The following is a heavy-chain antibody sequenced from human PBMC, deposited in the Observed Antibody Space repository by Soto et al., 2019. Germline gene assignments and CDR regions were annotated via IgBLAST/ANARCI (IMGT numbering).Heavy chain of an antibody. V-gene: IGHV3-30-3*01. J-gene: IGHJ4*02. CDR2: ISYDGSNK. CDR3: ASTPFQTRPAGSYFDY. CDR1: GFTFSSYA. D-gene: IGHD2-15*01. Sequence: PGGSLRLSCAASGFTFSSYAMHWVRQAPGKGLEWVAVISYDGSNKYYADSVKGRFTISRDNSKNTLYLQMNSLRAEDTAVYYCASTPFQTRPAGSYFDYWGQGTLVTVSS.